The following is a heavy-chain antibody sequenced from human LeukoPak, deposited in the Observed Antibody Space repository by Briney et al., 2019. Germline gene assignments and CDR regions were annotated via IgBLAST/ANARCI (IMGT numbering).Heavy chain of an antibody. CDR3: ARDSSGRAAGFGP. D-gene: IGHD6-13*01. Sequence: ASVKVSCKASGYTFTGYYMHWVRRAPGQGLEWMGWINPNSGGTNYAQKFQGRVTMTRDTSISTAYMELSRLRSDDTAVYYCARDSSGRAAGFGPWGQGTLVTVSS. CDR2: INPNSGGT. V-gene: IGHV1-2*02. J-gene: IGHJ5*02. CDR1: GYTFTGYY.